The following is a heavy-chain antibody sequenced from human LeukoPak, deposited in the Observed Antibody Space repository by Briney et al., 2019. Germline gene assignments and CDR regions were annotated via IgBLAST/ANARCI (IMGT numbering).Heavy chain of an antibody. D-gene: IGHD2-15*01. Sequence: SETLSLTCTVSGGSISSSNYYWGWIRQPPGKGLEWIGSIYYSGSTYYNPSLKSRVTIFVDTSKNQFSLKLSSVTAADTAVYYCARRATYCSGGSCYPYYFDYWGQGTLVTVSS. CDR3: ARRATYCSGGSCYPYYFDY. CDR2: IYYSGST. CDR1: GGSISSSNYY. V-gene: IGHV4-39*01. J-gene: IGHJ4*02.